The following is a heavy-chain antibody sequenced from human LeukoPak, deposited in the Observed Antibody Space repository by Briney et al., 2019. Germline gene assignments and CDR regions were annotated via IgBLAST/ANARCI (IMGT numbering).Heavy chain of an antibody. J-gene: IGHJ3*02. Sequence: GGSLRLSCAASGFTFDDYGMSWVRQAPGKGLEWVSGINWNGGSTGYADSVKGRFTISRDNAKNSLYLQMNSLRAEDTALYYCASSSGDSSHDACDIWGQGTMVTVSS. CDR1: GFTFDDYG. CDR2: INWNGGST. D-gene: IGHD3-22*01. CDR3: ASSSGDSSHDACDI. V-gene: IGHV3-20*04.